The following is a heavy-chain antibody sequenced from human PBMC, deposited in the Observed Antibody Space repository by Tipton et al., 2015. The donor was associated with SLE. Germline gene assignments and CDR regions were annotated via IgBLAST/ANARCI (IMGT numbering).Heavy chain of an antibody. CDR1: GLTFCSYA. D-gene: IGHD6-19*01. Sequence: SLRLSCVASGLTFCSYAMRWFRQAPGKGLEHVSGISTSSERTYYAASVKGRFTISRENSKNTLYLQMNSLRVEDTAIYYCAKPYSSGYDYWGQGTLVTVSS. CDR3: AKPYSSGYDY. J-gene: IGHJ4*02. V-gene: IGHV3-23*01. CDR2: ISTSSERT.